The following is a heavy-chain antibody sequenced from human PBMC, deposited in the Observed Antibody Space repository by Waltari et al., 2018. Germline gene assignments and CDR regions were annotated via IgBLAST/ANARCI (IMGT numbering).Heavy chain of an antibody. CDR1: GFAFHSYA. Sequence: QVQLVESGGGVVQPGRSLRLSCEASGFAFHSYAIHWVRQAPGKGLEWVAVISFDGYNQNYADSVRGRFTISKDSSRRTVYLQMNSLRPDDTAVYYCARVGYCSSTGCYTSGAFDYWGQGTPVIVSS. CDR3: ARVGYCSSTGCYTSGAFDY. V-gene: IGHV3-30-3*01. CDR2: ISFDGYNQ. J-gene: IGHJ4*02. D-gene: IGHD2-2*02.